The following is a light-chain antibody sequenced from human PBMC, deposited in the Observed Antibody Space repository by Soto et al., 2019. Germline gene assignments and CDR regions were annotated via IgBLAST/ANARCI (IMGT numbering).Light chain of an antibody. J-gene: IGLJ3*02. CDR2: VNTDGSH. Sequence: QAVLTQSPSASASLGASVKLTCTLSSGHSNYAIAWHQQQPEKGPRYLMRVNTDGSHTKGDGIPDRFSGSSSGAERYLTISSLQSEDEADYYCQTWGTGIQVFGGGTQLTVL. V-gene: IGLV4-69*01. CDR3: QTWGTGIQV. CDR1: SGHSNYA.